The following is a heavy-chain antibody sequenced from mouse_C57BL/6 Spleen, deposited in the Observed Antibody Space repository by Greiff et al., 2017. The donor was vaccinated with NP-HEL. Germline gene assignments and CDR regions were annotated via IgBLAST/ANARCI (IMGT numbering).Heavy chain of an antibody. D-gene: IGHD3-2*01. J-gene: IGHJ2*01. CDR2: ISSGGSYT. CDR1: GFTFSSYG. V-gene: IGHV5-6*02. CDR3: ARQTGTRGKTFGY. Sequence: EVKLVESGGDLVKPGGSLRLSCAASGFTFSSYGMSWVRQTPDKRLEWVATISSGGSYTYYPDSVKGRFTISRDNAKNTLYLQMSSLKSEDTAMYYCARQTGTRGKTFGYRGQGTTLTVSS.